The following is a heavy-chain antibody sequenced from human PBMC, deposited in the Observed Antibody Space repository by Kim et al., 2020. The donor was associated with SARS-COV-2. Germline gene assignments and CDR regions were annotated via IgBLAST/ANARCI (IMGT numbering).Heavy chain of an antibody. Sequence: GGSLRLSCAASGFTFSSYAMHWVRQAPGKGLEWVAVISYDGSNKYYADSVKGRFTISRDNSKNTLYLQMNSLRAEDTAVYYCARTHTATRLGLVDYWGQGTLVTVSS. CDR2: ISYDGSNK. CDR3: ARTHTATRLGLVDY. D-gene: IGHD5-18*01. CDR1: GFTFSSYA. J-gene: IGHJ4*02. V-gene: IGHV3-30*04.